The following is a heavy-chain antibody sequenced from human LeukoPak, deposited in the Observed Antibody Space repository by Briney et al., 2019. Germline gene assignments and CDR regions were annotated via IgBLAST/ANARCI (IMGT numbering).Heavy chain of an antibody. Sequence: SETLSLTCTVSGGSISSYYWSWIRQPPGKGLEWIGYISYSGSTNYNPSLKSRVTISVDTSKNQFSLKLSSVTAADTAVYYCTRDSGTTGEVKFDPWGQGTLVAVSS. CDR3: TRDSGTTGEVKFDP. CDR1: GGSISSYY. J-gene: IGHJ5*02. CDR2: ISYSGST. V-gene: IGHV4-59*01. D-gene: IGHD3-10*01.